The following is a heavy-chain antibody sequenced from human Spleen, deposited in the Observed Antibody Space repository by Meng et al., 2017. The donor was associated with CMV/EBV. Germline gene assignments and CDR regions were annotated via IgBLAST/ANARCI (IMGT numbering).Heavy chain of an antibody. CDR3: ARDPPYDYDSSPYSNFNY. V-gene: IGHV1-69*10. J-gene: IGHJ4*02. Sequence: TFSNYAVSWVRQAPGRGLEWMGGIIPVLGVANYAQKFQGRVTITADKSTSTAYMELSGLRSEDTAVYYCARDPPYDYDSSPYSNFNYWGQGTLVTVSS. CDR1: TFSNYA. D-gene: IGHD3-22*01. CDR2: IIPVLGVA.